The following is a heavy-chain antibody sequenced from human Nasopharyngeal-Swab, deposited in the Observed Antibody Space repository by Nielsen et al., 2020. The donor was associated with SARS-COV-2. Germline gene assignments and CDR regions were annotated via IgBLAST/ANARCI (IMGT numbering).Heavy chain of an antibody. Sequence: GGSLRLSCAASGFTFSSYAMSWVRQAPGKGLEWVSAISGSGGSTYYADSVKGRFTISRDNSKNTLYLQMNSLRAEDTAVYYCANHRDYGETYYYMDVWGKGTTVTASS. D-gene: IGHD4-17*01. CDR1: GFTFSSYA. J-gene: IGHJ6*03. CDR2: ISGSGGST. CDR3: ANHRDYGETYYYMDV. V-gene: IGHV3-23*01.